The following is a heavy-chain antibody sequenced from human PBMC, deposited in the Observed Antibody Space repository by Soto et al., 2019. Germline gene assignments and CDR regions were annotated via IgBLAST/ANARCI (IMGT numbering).Heavy chain of an antibody. V-gene: IGHV5-51*01. CDR2: IYPGDSDT. Sequence: VESLKLSCRGAGYSFTSYWIGWVLQMAGKGLEWMGIIYPGDSDTRYSPSFQGQVTISADKSISTAYLQWSSLKASDTAMYYCARSAAFPSLYYYGMDVWGQGTTVTVSS. CDR1: GYSFTSYW. D-gene: IGHD2-15*01. J-gene: IGHJ6*02. CDR3: ARSAAFPSLYYYGMDV.